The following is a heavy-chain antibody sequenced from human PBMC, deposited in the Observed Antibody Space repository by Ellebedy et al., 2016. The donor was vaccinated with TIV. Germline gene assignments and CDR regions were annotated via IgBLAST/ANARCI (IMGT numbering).Heavy chain of an antibody. CDR2: ISPHNGDT. Sequence: AASVKVSCKASGYTFTTHAFCWVRQAPGQGLEWMGWISPHNGDTEYAQKFKGRVSMTTDTSTSTAYMELRSLRPDDTAVYFCARTPLLTKPDYGVGYWYFDLWGRGTLVIVSS. CDR1: GYTFTTHA. CDR3: ARTPLLTKPDYGVGYWYFDL. V-gene: IGHV1-18*01. J-gene: IGHJ2*01. D-gene: IGHD4-17*01.